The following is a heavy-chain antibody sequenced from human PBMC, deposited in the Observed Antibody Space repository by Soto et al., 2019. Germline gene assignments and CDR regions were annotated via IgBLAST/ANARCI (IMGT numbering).Heavy chain of an antibody. V-gene: IGHV4-39*01. D-gene: IGHD3-16*01. CDR3: ARSLGDYSYYCGMDV. CDR1: GGSISSSSYY. CDR2: IYYSGST. Sequence: PSETLSLTCTVSGGSISSSSYYWGWIRQPPGKGLEWIGSIYYSGSTYYNPSLKSRVTISVDTSKNQFSLKLSSVTAADTAVYYCARSLGDYSYYCGMDVWGQGTTVTVPS. J-gene: IGHJ6*02.